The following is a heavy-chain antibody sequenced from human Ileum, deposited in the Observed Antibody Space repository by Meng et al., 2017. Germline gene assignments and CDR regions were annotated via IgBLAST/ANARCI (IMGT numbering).Heavy chain of an antibody. V-gene: IGHV4-61*03. CDR2: AST. Sequence: HLPRPRRRPVESSQPLALFRAVPGGASAISGSQWGCIRRPPGKELEWRGYASTNYTPSLKSRVTISVYTSKYHLSLKLISVTDAATAVYYCARDHWGSLDYWGQGVLVTVSS. D-gene: IGHD7-27*01. J-gene: IGHJ4*02. CDR1: GGASAISGSQ. CDR3: ARDHWGSLDY.